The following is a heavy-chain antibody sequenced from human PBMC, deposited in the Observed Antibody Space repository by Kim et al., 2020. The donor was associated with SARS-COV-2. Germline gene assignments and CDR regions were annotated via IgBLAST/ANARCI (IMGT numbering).Heavy chain of an antibody. V-gene: IGHV1-46*01. CDR3: ARGLVGPMPLDY. J-gene: IGHJ4*02. CDR2: VNPGGGTT. CDR1: GYSFTSYY. Sequence: ASVKVSCKASGYSFTSYYMHWVRQAPGQGLEWMGIVNPGGGTTNYAQKFQGRVTMTRDTSTSTVYMELTNLRSEDTAVYYCARGLVGPMPLDYWGQGTLV. D-gene: IGHD2-2*01.